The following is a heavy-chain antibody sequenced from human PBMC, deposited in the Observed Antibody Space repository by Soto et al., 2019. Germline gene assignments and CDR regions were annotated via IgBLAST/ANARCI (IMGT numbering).Heavy chain of an antibody. J-gene: IGHJ4*02. D-gene: IGHD4-17*01. CDR1: GGSVSNKTYY. V-gene: IGHV4-61*01. CDR2: VYYSGTT. Sequence: SETLSLTCSVSGGSVSNKTYYWRWIRQPPGKRLEWIGYVYYSGTTNYNPSLKSRVTISVDLSKNQFSLRLSSVTTADTALYYCARTTAVPNTLRSRYFFDYWGQGTLVTVSS. CDR3: ARTTAVPNTLRSRYFFDY.